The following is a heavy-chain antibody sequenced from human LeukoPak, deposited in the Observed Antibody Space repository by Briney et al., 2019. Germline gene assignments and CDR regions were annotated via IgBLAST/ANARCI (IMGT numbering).Heavy chain of an antibody. CDR1: GGSISSYD. J-gene: IGHJ4*02. Sequence: SETLSLTCTVSGGSISSYDWSWIRQPAGKGLEWIGRIYTSGSTNYNPSLKSRVTMSVDTSKNQFSLKLSSVTAADTAVYYCAREGCSGGSCNFDYWGQGTLVTVSS. CDR3: AREGCSGGSCNFDY. D-gene: IGHD2-15*01. V-gene: IGHV4-4*07. CDR2: IYTSGST.